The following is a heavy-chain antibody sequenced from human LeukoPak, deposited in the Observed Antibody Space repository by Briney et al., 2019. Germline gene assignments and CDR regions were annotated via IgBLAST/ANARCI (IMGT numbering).Heavy chain of an antibody. V-gene: IGHV3-23*01. D-gene: IGHD3-10*01. CDR3: AKTKILLWFGELSDHYFDY. Sequence: GGSLRLSCAASGFTFSSYGMSWVRQAPGKGLEWVSAISGSGGSTYYADSVKGRFTISRDNSKNTLYPQMNSLRAEDTAVYYCAKTKILLWFGELSDHYFDYWGQGTLVTVSS. J-gene: IGHJ4*02. CDR2: ISGSGGST. CDR1: GFTFSSYG.